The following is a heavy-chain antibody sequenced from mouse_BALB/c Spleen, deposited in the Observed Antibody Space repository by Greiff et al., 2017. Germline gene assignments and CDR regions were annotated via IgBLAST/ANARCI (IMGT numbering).Heavy chain of an antibody. CDR1: GFNIKDTY. Sequence: EVQLQQPGAELVKPGASVKLSCTASGFNIKDTYMHWVKQRPEQGLEWIGRIDPANGNTKYDPKFQGKATITADTSSNTAYLQLSSLTSEDTAVYYCARPGYYVDAMDYWGQGTSVTVSS. CDR3: ARPGYYVDAMDY. D-gene: IGHD2-3*01. V-gene: IGHV14-3*02. J-gene: IGHJ4*01. CDR2: IDPANGNT.